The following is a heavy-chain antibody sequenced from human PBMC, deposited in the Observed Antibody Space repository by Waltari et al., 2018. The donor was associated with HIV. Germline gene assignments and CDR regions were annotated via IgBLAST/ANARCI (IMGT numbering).Heavy chain of an antibody. CDR1: GFTFNNYG. D-gene: IGHD1-7*01. Sequence: QVQLVESGGGVVQPAKSLRLSCAASGFTFNNYGRVWVRQAPGKGVELVSVIGYVGIKNYSATSVKGRFTIYKDKCKNRLQLQMNRLRAEDSAAYYCARVTGNTEGSWFDPWGQGTLVTVSS. CDR2: IGYVGIKN. J-gene: IGHJ5*02. V-gene: IGHV3-33*01. CDR3: ARVTGNTEGSWFDP.